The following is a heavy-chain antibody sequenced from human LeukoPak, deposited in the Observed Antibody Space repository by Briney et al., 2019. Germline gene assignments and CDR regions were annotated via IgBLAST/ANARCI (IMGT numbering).Heavy chain of an antibody. Sequence: GGSLRLSCAASGFTFSSYSMNWVRQAPGKGLEWVSSISSSSSYIYYADSVKGRFTISRDNAKNSLYLQMNSLRAEDTAVYYCARESWDIVVVPAALVYWGQGTLVTVSS. CDR3: ARESWDIVVVPAALVY. D-gene: IGHD2-2*01. V-gene: IGHV3-21*01. CDR2: ISSSSSYI. CDR1: GFTFSSYS. J-gene: IGHJ4*02.